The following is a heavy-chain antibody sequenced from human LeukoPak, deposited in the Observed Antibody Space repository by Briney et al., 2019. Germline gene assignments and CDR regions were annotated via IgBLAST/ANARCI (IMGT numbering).Heavy chain of an antibody. CDR2: ISWNSGSI. Sequence: SLRLSCAASGFTFDDYAMHWVRQAPGKGLEWVSGISWNSGSIGYADSVKGRFTISRDNAKNSLYLQMDSLRAEDTALYYCAKDGEIAALPSNWFDPWGQGTLVTVSS. CDR3: AKDGEIAALPSNWFDP. D-gene: IGHD6-6*01. CDR1: GFTFDDYA. J-gene: IGHJ5*02. V-gene: IGHV3-9*01.